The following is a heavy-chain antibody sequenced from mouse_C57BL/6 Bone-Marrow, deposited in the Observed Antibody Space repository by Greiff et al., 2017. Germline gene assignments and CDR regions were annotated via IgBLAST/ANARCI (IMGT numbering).Heavy chain of an antibody. D-gene: IGHD2-3*01. CDR3: AIRPVYDGYWYYAMDY. CDR1: GYTFTSYW. V-gene: IGHV1-74*01. J-gene: IGHJ4*01. Sequence: VPLQQPGAELVKPGASVKVSCKASGYTFTSYWMHWVQQRPGQGLEWIGRIHPSDSDTNYNQKFKGKATLTVDKSSSTAYMQLISLTSEDSAVYYCAIRPVYDGYWYYAMDYWGQGTSVTVSS. CDR2: IHPSDSDT.